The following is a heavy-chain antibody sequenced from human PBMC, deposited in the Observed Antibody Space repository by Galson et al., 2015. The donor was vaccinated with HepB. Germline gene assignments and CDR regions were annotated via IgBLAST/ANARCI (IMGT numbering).Heavy chain of an antibody. V-gene: IGHV3-74*01. D-gene: IGHD2-2*01. CDR2: INRDGSST. CDR1: GFTFRSHW. Sequence: SLRLSCAASGFTFRSHWMHWARQAPGKGLVWVSRINRDGSSTNYADSVKGRFTISRDNAKNTLYLQMSSLRAEDTAVYYCGRGIEVVPDASGMDVWGQGTTVTVSS. CDR3: GRGIEVVPDASGMDV. J-gene: IGHJ6*02.